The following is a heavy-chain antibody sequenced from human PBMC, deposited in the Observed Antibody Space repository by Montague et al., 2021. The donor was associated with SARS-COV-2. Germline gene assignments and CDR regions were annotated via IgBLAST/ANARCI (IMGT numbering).Heavy chain of an antibody. J-gene: IGHJ4*02. CDR2: NYYSGST. D-gene: IGHD3-22*01. V-gene: IGHV4-59*01. Sequence: SETLSLTCTVSGGSISSYYWSWIRQPPGKGLEWIGYNYYSGSTNYNPSLKSRVTISVDTSKNQFSLKLTSATAADTAVYYCARGRDGYYHRSALFDYWGQGTLVTVSS. CDR1: GGSISSYY. CDR3: ARGRDGYYHRSALFDY.